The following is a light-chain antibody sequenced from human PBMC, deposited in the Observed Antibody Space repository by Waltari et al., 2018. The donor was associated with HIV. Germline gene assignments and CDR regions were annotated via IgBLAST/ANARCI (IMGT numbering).Light chain of an antibody. CDR2: RDN. V-gene: IGLV3-9*01. CDR3: QVWDSSTGV. J-gene: IGLJ3*02. Sequence: SYELTQPLSVSVVLGQTARITCGGNNIASKNVHWYQQKPGQAPVLVIYRDNIRPSGIPERFSGSNSGNTAILSISRAQAEDEGDYYCQVWDSSTGVFGGGTNLTVL. CDR1: NIASKN.